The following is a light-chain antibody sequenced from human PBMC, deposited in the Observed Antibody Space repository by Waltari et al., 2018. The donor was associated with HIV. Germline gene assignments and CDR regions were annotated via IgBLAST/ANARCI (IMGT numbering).Light chain of an antibody. CDR2: GDD. Sequence: SVVTSPPSASGTPGPRAVISCSGRNSNIDCISVNWYQQGPGAAPKILTYGDDQASAGVPARFSGSKSATSAALAISELRSEDEADYYCAVWDDSRRGGVFGGGTKLTVL. CDR3: AVWDDSRRGGV. CDR1: NSNIDCIS. V-gene: IGLV1-47*01. J-gene: IGLJ3*02.